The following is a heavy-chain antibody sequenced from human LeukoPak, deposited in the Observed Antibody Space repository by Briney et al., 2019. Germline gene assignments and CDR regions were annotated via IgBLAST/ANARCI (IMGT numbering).Heavy chain of an antibody. CDR2: INPNSGGT. CDR1: GYTFTGYY. D-gene: IGHD3-9*01. J-gene: IGHJ5*02. CDR3: ARDYGGYDILTGYSSWFDP. Sequence: ASVKVSCKASGYTFTGYYMHWVRQAPGQGLEWMGWINPNSGGTNYAQKFQGRVTMTRDTSISTAYMELSRLRSDDTAVYYCARDYGGYDILTGYSSWFDPWGQGTLVTVSS. V-gene: IGHV1-2*02.